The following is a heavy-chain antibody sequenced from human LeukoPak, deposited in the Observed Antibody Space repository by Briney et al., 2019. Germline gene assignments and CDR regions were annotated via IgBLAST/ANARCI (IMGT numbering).Heavy chain of an antibody. CDR2: IGESGGNT. D-gene: IGHD1-7*01. CDR1: GFTFSTFV. J-gene: IGHJ4*02. Sequence: GGSLRPSCAASGFTFSTFVMTWVRQGPGKGLEWVSSIGESGGNTYYADSVKGRLTISRDNSKNTLYLQMNSLRDEDTAVYYCAKGRLRELNDCWGQGTLVTVSS. CDR3: AKGRLRELNDC. V-gene: IGHV3-23*01.